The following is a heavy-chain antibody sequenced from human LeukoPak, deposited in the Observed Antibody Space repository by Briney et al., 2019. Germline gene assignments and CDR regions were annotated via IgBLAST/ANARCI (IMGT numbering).Heavy chain of an antibody. J-gene: IGHJ4*02. D-gene: IGHD1-26*01. CDR3: XSPSGRGSFPGD. V-gene: IGHV3-53*01. Sequence: GGSLRLSCAASGFTVSSNYVSWVRQAPGKGLEWVSIIYGGGTTYHADSVKGRFTISRDNSKNTVYLQMNSLRVEDTAVYYCXSPSGRGSFPGDWGQGTLVTVSS. CDR2: IYGGGTT. CDR1: GFTVSSNY.